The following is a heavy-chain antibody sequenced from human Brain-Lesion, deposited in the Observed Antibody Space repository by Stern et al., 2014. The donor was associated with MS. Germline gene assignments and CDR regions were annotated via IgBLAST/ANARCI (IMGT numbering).Heavy chain of an antibody. J-gene: IGHJ4*02. Sequence: QVQLVESGAEVKKPGASVKVSCKVSGYTLTELSMHWVRQAPRKGLEWMGGFDPDDGETNYAQKFQGRVTMTEDTSTDTAYMELSSLRSEDTAVYYCATLSPGAGGNYYRHFDYWGQGTLVTVSS. D-gene: IGHD1-26*01. V-gene: IGHV1-24*01. CDR3: ATLSPGAGGNYYRHFDY. CDR2: FDPDDGET. CDR1: GYTLTELS.